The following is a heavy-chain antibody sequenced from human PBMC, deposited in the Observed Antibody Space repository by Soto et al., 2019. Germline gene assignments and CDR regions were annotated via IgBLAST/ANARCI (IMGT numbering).Heavy chain of an antibody. CDR2: IYYSGST. Sequence: SETLSLTCTVSGGSISSYYWSWIRQPPGKGLEWIGYIYYSGSTNYNPSLKSRVTISVDTSKNQFSLKLSSVTAADTAVYYCARMNCSGGSCYEGDYYYGMDVWGQGTTVTVSS. CDR3: ARMNCSGGSCYEGDYYYGMDV. CDR1: GGSISSYY. J-gene: IGHJ6*02. D-gene: IGHD2-15*01. V-gene: IGHV4-59*01.